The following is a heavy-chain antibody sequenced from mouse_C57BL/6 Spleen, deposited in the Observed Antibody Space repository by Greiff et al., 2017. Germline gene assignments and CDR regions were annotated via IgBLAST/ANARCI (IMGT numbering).Heavy chain of an antibody. V-gene: IGHV1-15*01. J-gene: IGHJ3*01. D-gene: IGHD3-2*02. CDR2: IDPETGGT. CDR3: TRQLRGDGFAY. Sequence: VQGVESGAELVRPGASVTLSCKASGYTFTDYEMHWVKQTPVHGLEWIGAIDPETGGTAYNQKFKGKAILTADKSSSTAYMELRSLTSEDSAVYYCTRQLRGDGFAYWGQGTLVTVSA. CDR1: GYTFTDYE.